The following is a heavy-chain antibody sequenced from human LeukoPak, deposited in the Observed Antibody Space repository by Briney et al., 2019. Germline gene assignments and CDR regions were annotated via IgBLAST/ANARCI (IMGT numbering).Heavy chain of an antibody. CDR2: INPKGGGI. D-gene: IGHD2-21*02. Sequence: GASVKVSCKASGYSFTDYYIHWARQAPGQGLEWMGWINPKGGGINYAPEFQGRGTMTRDTSITTAYMELSSLRSDDTAMYYCARDTCDGGDCFNWFDPWGQGTLVTVSS. CDR1: GYSFTDYY. CDR3: ARDTCDGGDCFNWFDP. V-gene: IGHV1-2*02. J-gene: IGHJ5*02.